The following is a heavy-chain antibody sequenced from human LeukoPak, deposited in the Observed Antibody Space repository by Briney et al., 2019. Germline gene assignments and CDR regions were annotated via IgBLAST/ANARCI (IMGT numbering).Heavy chain of an antibody. CDR2: FIPIFGTA. D-gene: IGHD3-16*01. J-gene: IGHJ6*02. CDR1: GGPFSSYA. CDR3: ARDPPTDLRPRDYYDYGMDV. V-gene: IGHV1-69*13. Sequence: SVKVSCKASGGPFSSYAVSWVRQAPGHGVEWMGGFIPIFGTANYAQKFQDRVTITADESTSTAYMELSSLRSEDTAVYYCARDPPTDLRPRDYYDYGMDVWGQGTTVTVSS.